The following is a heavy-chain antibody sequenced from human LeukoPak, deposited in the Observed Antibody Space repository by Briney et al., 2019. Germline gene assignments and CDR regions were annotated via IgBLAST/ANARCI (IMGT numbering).Heavy chain of an antibody. CDR2: IYYSGST. CDR3: ARERLGYYDRSGLDY. CDR1: GGSISSYY. D-gene: IGHD3-22*01. V-gene: IGHV4-59*01. Sequence: SETLSLTCTVSGGSISSYYWNWIRQPPGKGMKWIGYIYYSGSTNYNPSLKSRVTTSVDTSKNQFSLKLSSVTAADTAVYYCARERLGYYDRSGLDYWGQGTLVTVSS. J-gene: IGHJ4*02.